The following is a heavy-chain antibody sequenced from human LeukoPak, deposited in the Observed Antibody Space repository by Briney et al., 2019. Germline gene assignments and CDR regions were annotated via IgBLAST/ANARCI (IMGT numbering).Heavy chain of an antibody. J-gene: IGHJ5*02. V-gene: IGHV3-53*01. Sequence: GGSLRLSCAASGFTVSSNYMSWVRQAPGKGLEWVSVIYSGGSTYYADSVKGRFTISRDNSKNTLYLQMNSLRAEDTAVYYCAREGGITMVRIPWFDPWGQGTLVTVSS. CDR1: GFTVSSNY. D-gene: IGHD3-10*01. CDR3: AREGGITMVRIPWFDP. CDR2: IYSGGST.